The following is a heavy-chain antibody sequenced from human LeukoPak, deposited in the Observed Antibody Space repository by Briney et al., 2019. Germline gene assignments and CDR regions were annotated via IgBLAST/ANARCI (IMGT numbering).Heavy chain of an antibody. D-gene: IGHD3-22*01. CDR2: ISSSSTTM. Sequence: TGGSLRLSCAASGFTFSSYSMNWVRQAPGKGLEWVSYISSSSTTMYYADSVKGRFTISRDNAKNSLYLQMNSLRAEDTAVYYCVRAYYDSSASWWWFDPWGQGTLVTVSS. CDR3: VRAYYDSSASWWWFDP. CDR1: GFTFSSYS. J-gene: IGHJ5*02. V-gene: IGHV3-48*01.